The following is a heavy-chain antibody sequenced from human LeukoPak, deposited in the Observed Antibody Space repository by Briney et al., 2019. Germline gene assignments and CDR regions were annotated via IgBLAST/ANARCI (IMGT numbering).Heavy chain of an antibody. D-gene: IGHD3-9*01. V-gene: IGHV3-30-3*01. CDR2: ISYDGCNK. Sequence: PGGSLRLSCAASGFTFSSYAMHWVRQAPGKGLEWVAVISYDGCNKYYADSVKGRFTISRDNSKNTLYLQMNSLRAEDTAVYYCAREESGDILTGWGWFDPWGQGTLVTVSS. CDR1: GFTFSSYA. CDR3: AREESGDILTGWGWFDP. J-gene: IGHJ5*02.